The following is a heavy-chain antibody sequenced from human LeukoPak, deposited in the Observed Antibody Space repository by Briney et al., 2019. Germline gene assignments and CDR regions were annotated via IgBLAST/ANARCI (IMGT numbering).Heavy chain of an antibody. CDR1: GYTFTDYY. CDR2: INPKSGGT. CDR3: ARDSGLGPTWHPFDH. J-gene: IGHJ4*02. Sequence: ASVKVSCKASGYTFTDYYMNWVRQAPGQGLEWMGWINPKSGGTNYAQKFRGRVAMTRDTSISTAYMELSGLRSDDTAVYYCARDSGLGPTWHPFDHWGQGTPVTVSS. V-gene: IGHV1-2*02. D-gene: IGHD1-26*01.